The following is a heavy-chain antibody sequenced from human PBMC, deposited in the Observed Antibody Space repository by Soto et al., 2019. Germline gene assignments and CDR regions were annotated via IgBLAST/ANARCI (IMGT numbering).Heavy chain of an antibody. CDR3: ARMSYYYDKWYFDL. CDR2: IYYSGST. J-gene: IGHJ2*01. V-gene: IGHV4-30-4*01. CDR1: GGSINNNDYY. Sequence: QLQESGPGLVKPSQTLSLTCTVSGGSINNNDYYWNWIRQTPGKGLEWIGYIYYSGSTYYIPSLKSRLSMSVDTSKNQFSLKLGSVTAADTAIYYCARMSYYYDKWYFDLWGRGTLVAVSS. D-gene: IGHD3-22*01.